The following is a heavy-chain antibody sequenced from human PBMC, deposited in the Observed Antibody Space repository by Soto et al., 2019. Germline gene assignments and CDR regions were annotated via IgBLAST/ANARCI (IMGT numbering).Heavy chain of an antibody. CDR3: ARERTGAGDDY. CDR2: MNPNSGNT. D-gene: IGHD6-19*01. V-gene: IGHV1-8*01. J-gene: IGHJ4*02. CDR1: GYTFTRYD. Sequence: QVQLVQSGAEVKKPGASVKVSCKASGYTFTRYDINWVRQATGQGLEWMGWMNPNSGNTGYAQKFHGRVTMTSNTSISTAYMELSSLGSEDTAVYYWARERTGAGDDYWGQGTLVTVSS.